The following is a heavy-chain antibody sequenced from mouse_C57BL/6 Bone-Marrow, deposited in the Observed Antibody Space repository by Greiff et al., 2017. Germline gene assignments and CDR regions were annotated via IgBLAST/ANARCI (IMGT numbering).Heavy chain of an antibody. CDR1: GYTFTSYW. D-gene: IGHD1-1*01. Sequence: VQLQQSGAELVMPGASVKLSCKASGYTFTSYWMHWVKQRPGQGLEWIGEIDPSDSYTNYNQKFKGKSTLTVDKSSSTAYMQLSSRTSEDDAVYYCARTGVVPYCYAMDYWGQGTSVTVSS. J-gene: IGHJ4*01. CDR3: ARTGVVPYCYAMDY. V-gene: IGHV1-69*01. CDR2: IDPSDSYT.